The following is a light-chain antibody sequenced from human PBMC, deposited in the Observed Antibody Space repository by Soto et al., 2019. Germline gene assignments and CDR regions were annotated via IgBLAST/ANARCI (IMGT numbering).Light chain of an antibody. CDR3: SSFAGSNNYV. J-gene: IGLJ1*01. CDR2: EDS. V-gene: IGLV2-8*01. Sequence: QSVLTHPPSASGSPGQSVTISCTGTSSDVGGYNYVSWYQQHPGKAPKLMIYEDSKRPSGVPDRFSGSKSGNTASLTVSGLQAEDEAYYYCSSFAGSNNYVFGTGTKVTVL. CDR1: SSDVGGYNY.